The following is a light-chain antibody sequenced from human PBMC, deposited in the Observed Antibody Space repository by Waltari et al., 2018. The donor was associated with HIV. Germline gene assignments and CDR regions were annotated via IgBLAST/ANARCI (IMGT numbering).Light chain of an antibody. CDR2: AAY. CDR1: QSISSY. CDR3: QQSYSTPYT. Sequence: DIKMTQSPSSLSASVGDRVSITCRASQSISSYLNWYQQKPGKAPNLLIYAAYSLQSGVPSRFSGSGSGTDFTLTISSLQPEDFATYYCQQSYSTPYTFGQGTKLEIK. J-gene: IGKJ2*01. V-gene: IGKV1-39*01.